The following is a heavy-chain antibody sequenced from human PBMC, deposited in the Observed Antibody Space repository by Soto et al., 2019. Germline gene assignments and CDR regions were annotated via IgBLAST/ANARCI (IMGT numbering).Heavy chain of an antibody. Sequence: GGSLRLSCAASGFTFSSYSMNWVRQAPGKGLEWVSYISSSSSTIYYADSVKGRFTISRDNAKNSLYLQMNSLRDEDTAVYYCAREVRIAARIAPDYYYYGMDVWGQGTTVTVSS. V-gene: IGHV3-48*02. CDR2: ISSSSSTI. CDR3: AREVRIAARIAPDYYYYGMDV. J-gene: IGHJ6*02. D-gene: IGHD6-6*01. CDR1: GFTFSSYS.